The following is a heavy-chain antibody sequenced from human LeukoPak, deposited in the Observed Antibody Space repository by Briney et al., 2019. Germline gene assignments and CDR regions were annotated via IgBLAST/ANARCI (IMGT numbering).Heavy chain of an antibody. J-gene: IGHJ6*03. CDR1: GFTFSSYS. V-gene: IGHV3-21*01. CDR3: ARDRGDYYDSSGYYYTFYYYYYMDV. Sequence: GGSLRLSCAASGFTFSSYSMNWVRQAPGKGLEWVSSISISSSYIYYTDSLKGRFTISRDNDKNSLYLQMNSLRAEDTAVYYCARDRGDYYDSSGYYYTFYYYYYMDVWGKGTTVTVSS. CDR2: ISISSSYI. D-gene: IGHD3-22*01.